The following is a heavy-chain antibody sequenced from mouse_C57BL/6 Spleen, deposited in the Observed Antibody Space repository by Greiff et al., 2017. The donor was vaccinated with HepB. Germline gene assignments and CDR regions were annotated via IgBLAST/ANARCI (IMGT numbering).Heavy chain of an antibody. D-gene: IGHD3-2*02. Sequence: VQLKESGGGLVKPGGSLKLSCAASGFTFSSYTISWVRQTPEKRLEWVATISGGGGNTYYPDSVKGRFTISRDNAKNTLYLQMSSLRSEDTALYYCARHSSGPPDYWGQGTTLTVSS. V-gene: IGHV5-9*01. CDR3: ARHSSGPPDY. J-gene: IGHJ2*01. CDR2: ISGGGGNT. CDR1: GFTFSSYT.